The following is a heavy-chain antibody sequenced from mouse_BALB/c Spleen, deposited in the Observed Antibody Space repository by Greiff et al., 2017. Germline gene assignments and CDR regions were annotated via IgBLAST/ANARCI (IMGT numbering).Heavy chain of an antibody. Sequence: DVKLVESGPGLVKPSQSLSLTCTVTGYSITSDYAWNWIRQFPGNKLEWMGYISYSGSTSYNPSLKSRISITRDTSKNQFFLQLNSVTTEDTATYYCARRGLGRNWFAYWGQGTLVTVSA. D-gene: IGHD4-1*01. J-gene: IGHJ3*01. CDR2: ISYSGST. V-gene: IGHV3-2*02. CDR1: GYSITSDYA. CDR3: ARRGLGRNWFAY.